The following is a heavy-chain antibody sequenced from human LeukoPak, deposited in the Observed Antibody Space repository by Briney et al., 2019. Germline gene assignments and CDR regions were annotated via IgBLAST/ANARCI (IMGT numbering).Heavy chain of an antibody. CDR3: ARVSSYYGMDV. V-gene: IGHV3-23*01. J-gene: IGHJ6*02. CDR2: ISGTGAVT. CDR1: GFTFSIYS. Sequence: QSGGSLRLSCAASGFTFSIYSMSWVRQAPGKGLGWVSIISGTGAVTFYADSLKGRFTISRDNSKNTLYLQMNSLRAEDTAVYYCARVSSYYGMDVWGQGTTVTVSS. D-gene: IGHD3-16*02.